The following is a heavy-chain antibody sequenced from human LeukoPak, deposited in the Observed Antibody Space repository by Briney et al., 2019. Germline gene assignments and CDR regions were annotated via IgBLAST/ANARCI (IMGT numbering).Heavy chain of an antibody. CDR2: INQYVTEK. J-gene: IGHJ4*02. CDR3: AREVREVPH. D-gene: IGHD2-2*01. V-gene: IGHV3-7*04. Sequence: RGSLRLSCALSGFTFSRYWMSWVRPAPGKGLDWVAKINQYVTEKYYVDSVKGRFTISRDNAKKSLYLQMDSLRADDTAVYYCAREVREVPHWGQGTLVTVSS. CDR1: GFTFSRYW.